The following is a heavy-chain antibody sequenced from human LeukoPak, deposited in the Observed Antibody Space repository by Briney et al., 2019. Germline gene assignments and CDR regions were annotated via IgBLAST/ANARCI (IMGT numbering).Heavy chain of an antibody. CDR1: GYTLTELS. CDR2: FDPEDGET. CDR3: ATEALESRLGVDH. J-gene: IGHJ4*02. V-gene: IGHV1-24*01. Sequence: AASVKVSCKVSGYTLTELSMHWVRQAPGKGLEWMGGFDPEDGETIYAQKFQGRVTTTEDTSTDTAYMELSSLRSEDTAVYYCATEALESRLGVDHWGQGTLVTVSS. D-gene: IGHD3-16*01.